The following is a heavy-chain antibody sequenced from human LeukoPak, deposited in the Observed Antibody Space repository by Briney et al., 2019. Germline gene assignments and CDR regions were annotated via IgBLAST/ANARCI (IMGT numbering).Heavy chain of an antibody. D-gene: IGHD3-3*01. CDR1: GFTFSSYW. V-gene: IGHV3-30*03. CDR2: ISNDGSRK. CDR3: ARDRAWNYFDY. Sequence: GGSLRLSCAASGFTFSSYWMNWARQAPGKGLEWVAIISNDGSRKYYGHSVEGRFTISRDNSKNTLYLQMDSLRAEDTAVYYCARDRAWNYFDYWGQGTLVTVSS. J-gene: IGHJ4*02.